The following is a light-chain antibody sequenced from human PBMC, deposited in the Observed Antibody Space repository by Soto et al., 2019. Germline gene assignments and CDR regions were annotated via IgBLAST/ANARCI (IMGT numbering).Light chain of an antibody. J-gene: IGLJ1*01. CDR1: SSNIGAGYD. Sequence: QSLLTHPPSLSGAPGQRVTISCTGSSSNIGAGYDVHWYQQLPGTVPKLLIYGNSNRPSGVPDRFSGSKSGTSASLAITGLQAEDEADYYCQSYDSSLSGYVFGTGTKVTVL. V-gene: IGLV1-40*01. CDR2: GNS. CDR3: QSYDSSLSGYV.